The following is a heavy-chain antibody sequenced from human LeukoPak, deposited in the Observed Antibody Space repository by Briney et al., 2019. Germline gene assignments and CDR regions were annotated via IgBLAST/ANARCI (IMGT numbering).Heavy chain of an antibody. D-gene: IGHD5-12*01. CDR3: ARAGYSGYDGRLLDY. J-gene: IGHJ4*02. Sequence: SETLSLTCAVYGGSFSGYYWSWIRQPPGKGLEWIGEINHSGSTNYNPSLKSRVTISVDTSKNQFSLKLSSVTAADTAVYYCARAGYSGYDGRLLDYWGQGTLVTVSS. CDR2: INHSGST. CDR1: GGSFSGYY. V-gene: IGHV4-34*01.